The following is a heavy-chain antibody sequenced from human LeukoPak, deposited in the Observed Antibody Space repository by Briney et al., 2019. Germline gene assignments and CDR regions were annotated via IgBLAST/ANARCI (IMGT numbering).Heavy chain of an antibody. CDR3: ARRYVGWLIGWFDP. CDR1: GYSISSGYY. CDR2: IYHSGST. Sequence: SETLSLTRTVSGYSISSGYYWGWIRPPPGKGLEWIGSIYHSGSTYYNPSLKSRVTISVDTSKNQFSLKLSSVTAADTAVYYCARRYVGWLIGWFDPWGQGTLVTVSS. V-gene: IGHV4-38-2*02. D-gene: IGHD3/OR15-3a*01. J-gene: IGHJ5*02.